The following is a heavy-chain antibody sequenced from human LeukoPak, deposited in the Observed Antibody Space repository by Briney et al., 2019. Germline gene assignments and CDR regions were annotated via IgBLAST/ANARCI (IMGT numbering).Heavy chain of an antibody. V-gene: IGHV3-53*01. CDR3: ARAPYYYDSSGYLRFDY. D-gene: IGHD3-22*01. Sequence: PGGSLRLSCAASGFTVSSNYMSWVRQAPGKGLEWVSVIYSGGSTYYADSVKGRFTISRDNSKNTLYLQMNSLRAEDTAVYYCARAPYYYDSSGYLRFDYWGQGTLVTVSS. J-gene: IGHJ4*02. CDR2: IYSGGST. CDR1: GFTVSSNY.